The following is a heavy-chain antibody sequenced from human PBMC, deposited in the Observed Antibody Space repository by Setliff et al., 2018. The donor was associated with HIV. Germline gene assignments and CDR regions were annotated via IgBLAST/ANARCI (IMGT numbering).Heavy chain of an antibody. CDR2: IYHSGST. V-gene: IGHV4-39*07. D-gene: IGHD4-4*01. J-gene: IGHJ4*02. Sequence: PSETLSLTCTVSGGSISSSSYYWGWVRQPPGKGLEWLGSIYHSGSTYYNPSLESRVTISIDTSNHQFSLKLSSVTPADTAVYYCARDPTTGVDYWGQGTLVTVSS. CDR1: GGSISSSSYY. CDR3: ARDPTTGVDY.